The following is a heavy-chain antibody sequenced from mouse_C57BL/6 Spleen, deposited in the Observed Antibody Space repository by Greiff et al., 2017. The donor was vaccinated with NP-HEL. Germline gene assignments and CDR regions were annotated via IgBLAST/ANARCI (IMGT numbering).Heavy chain of an antibody. J-gene: IGHJ1*03. CDR3: ARGWDYYGSSYGYFDV. CDR1: GYAFSSSW. Sequence: VQLQQSGPELVKPGASVKISCKASGYAFSSSWMNWVKQRPGKGLEWIGRIYPGDGDTNYNGKFKGKATLTADKSSSTAYMQLSSLTSEDSAVYFCARGWDYYGSSYGYFDVWGTGTTVTVSS. V-gene: IGHV1-82*01. D-gene: IGHD1-1*01. CDR2: IYPGDGDT.